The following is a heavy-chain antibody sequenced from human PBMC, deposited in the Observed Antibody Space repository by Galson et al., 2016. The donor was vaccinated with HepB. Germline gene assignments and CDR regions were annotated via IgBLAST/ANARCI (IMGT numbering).Heavy chain of an antibody. Sequence: SLRLSCAASGFTFTNHWMQWVRQAPGKGLEWISTISGSDSATFYADSVRGRFTISRNNSKDTLYLEMNSLRAEDTAVYFCAKRWATALVSHFDYWGQGTLVTVSS. D-gene: IGHD5-18*01. CDR1: GFTFTNHW. V-gene: IGHV3-23*01. J-gene: IGHJ4*02. CDR2: ISGSDSAT. CDR3: AKRWATALVSHFDY.